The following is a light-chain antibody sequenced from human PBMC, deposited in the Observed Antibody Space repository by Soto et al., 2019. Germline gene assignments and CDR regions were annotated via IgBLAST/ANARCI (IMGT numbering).Light chain of an antibody. J-gene: IGKJ2*01. Sequence: EIVMTQSPATLSVSPGERATLSCRASQTISSNLAWYQQKPDQAPRVLIHGASTRAAGVPARFSGSGSGTEFTLTITSLQSEDFAVYYCQQYHNWPPQYTFGQGTQLQIK. CDR3: QQYHNWPPQYT. CDR1: QTISSN. V-gene: IGKV3-15*01. CDR2: GAS.